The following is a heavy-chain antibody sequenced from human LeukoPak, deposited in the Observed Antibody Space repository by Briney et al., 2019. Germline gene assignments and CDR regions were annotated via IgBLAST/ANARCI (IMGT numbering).Heavy chain of an antibody. CDR1: GGTFSSYA. CDR2: IIPILGIA. Sequence: SVKVSCKASGGTFSSYAISWVRQAPGQGLEWMGRIIPILGIANYAQKFQGRVAITADKSTSTAYMELSSLRSEDTAVYYCASNPILYGDALGAFDIWGQGTMVTVSS. J-gene: IGHJ3*02. V-gene: IGHV1-69*04. CDR3: ASNPILYGDALGAFDI. D-gene: IGHD4-17*01.